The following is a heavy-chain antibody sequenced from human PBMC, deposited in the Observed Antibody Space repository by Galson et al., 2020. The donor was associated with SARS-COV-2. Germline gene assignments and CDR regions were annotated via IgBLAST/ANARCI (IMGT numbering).Heavy chain of an antibody. D-gene: IGHD6-6*01. CDR3: ARHVGSSRFYYYYMYV. CDR1: GYSFTSYW. V-gene: IGHV5-51*01. Sequence: KIGESLKISCKGSGYSFTSYWIGWVRQMPGKGLEWMGIIYPGDSDTRYSPSFQGQVTISADKSISTAYLQWSSLKASDTAMYYCARHVGSSRFYYYYMYVWGKGTTVTVSS. CDR2: IYPGDSDT. J-gene: IGHJ6*03.